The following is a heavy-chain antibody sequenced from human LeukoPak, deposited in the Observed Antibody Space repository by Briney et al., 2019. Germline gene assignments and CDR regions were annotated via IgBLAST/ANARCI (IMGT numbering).Heavy chain of an antibody. V-gene: IGHV3-48*01. CDR1: GFTFSSYS. D-gene: IGHD6-19*01. Sequence: GGSLRLSCAASGFTFSSYSMNWVRQAPGKGLEWVSYISSSSSTIYYADSVKGRFTISRDNAKNSLYLQMNSLRAEDTAVYYRASGYSSGWYESPAFDYWGQGTLVTVSS. CDR3: ASGYSSGWYESPAFDY. CDR2: ISSSSSTI. J-gene: IGHJ4*02.